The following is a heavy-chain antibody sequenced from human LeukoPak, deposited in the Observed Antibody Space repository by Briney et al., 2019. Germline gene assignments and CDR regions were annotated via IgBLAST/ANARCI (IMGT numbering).Heavy chain of an antibody. CDR1: GGTFSSYA. CDR2: IIPIFGTA. CDR3: ARDGSLTGGINWFDP. V-gene: IGHV1-69*05. J-gene: IGHJ5*02. Sequence: ASVKVSCKASGGTFSSYAISWVRQAPGQGLEWMGGIIPIFGTANYAQKFQGRVTITTDESTSTAYMELSSLRSEDTAVYYCARDGSLTGGINWFDPWGQGTLVTVSS. D-gene: IGHD3-16*01.